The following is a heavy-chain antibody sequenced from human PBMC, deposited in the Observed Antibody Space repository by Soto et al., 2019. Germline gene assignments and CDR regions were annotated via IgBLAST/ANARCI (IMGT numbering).Heavy chain of an antibody. Sequence: SETLSLTCTVSGGSISSYYWSWIRQPPGKGLEWIGYIYYSGSTNYNPSLKSRVTISVDTSKNQFSLKLSSVTAADTAVYYCARLVIPVLAPSSPNWFDPWGQRTLVTV. V-gene: IGHV4-59*08. D-gene: IGHD2-2*01. J-gene: IGHJ5*02. CDR2: IYYSGST. CDR3: ARLVIPVLAPSSPNWFDP. CDR1: GGSISSYY.